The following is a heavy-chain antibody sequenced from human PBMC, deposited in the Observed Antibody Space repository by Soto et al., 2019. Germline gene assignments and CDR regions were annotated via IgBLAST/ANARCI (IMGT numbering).Heavy chain of an antibody. CDR2: ISSSSSTI. D-gene: IGHD6-19*01. Sequence: GGSLRLSCAASGFTFSSYSMNWVRQAPGKGLEWVSYISSSSSTIYYADSAKGRFTISRDNAKNSLYLQMNSLRDEDTAVYYCARESKQQLAYSSGWSTTRYWGQGTLVTVSS. J-gene: IGHJ4*02. CDR1: GFTFSSYS. V-gene: IGHV3-48*02. CDR3: ARESKQQLAYSSGWSTTRY.